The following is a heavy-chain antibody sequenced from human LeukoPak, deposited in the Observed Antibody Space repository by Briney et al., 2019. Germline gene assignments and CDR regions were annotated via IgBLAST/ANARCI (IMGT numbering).Heavy chain of an antibody. Sequence: ASVTVSCTASGYTFTSYGISWVRQAPGQGLEWMGWISAYNGNTNYAQKLQGRVTMTTDTSTSTAYMELRSLRSDDTAVHYRARSPGARLDYWGQGTLVTVSS. V-gene: IGHV1-18*01. CDR3: ARSPGARLDY. CDR2: ISAYNGNT. CDR1: GYTFTSYG. J-gene: IGHJ4*02. D-gene: IGHD1-1*01.